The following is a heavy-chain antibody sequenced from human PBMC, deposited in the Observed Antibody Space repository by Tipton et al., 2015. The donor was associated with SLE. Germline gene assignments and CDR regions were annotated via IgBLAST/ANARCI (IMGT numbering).Heavy chain of an antibody. CDR3: SGGTYYYGMDV. CDR2: IWYDGSNK. D-gene: IGHD2-15*01. J-gene: IGHJ6*02. Sequence: QLVQSGGGVVQPGRSLRLSCAASGLTFSTYSMHWVRQAPGKGLEWVAVIWYDGSNKYYADSVKGRFTISRDNSKNTLYLQMNSLRAEDTAVYYCSGGTYYYGMDVWGQGTTVTVSS. V-gene: IGHV3-30*04. CDR1: GLTFSTYS.